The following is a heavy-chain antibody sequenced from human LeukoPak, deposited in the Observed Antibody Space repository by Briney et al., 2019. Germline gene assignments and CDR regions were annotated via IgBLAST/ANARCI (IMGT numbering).Heavy chain of an antibody. Sequence: SQTLSLTCAISGDSFSSNSATWNWIRQSPSRGLEWLGRTYYRSKWLNDYAVSVKSRITIKPDTSKNQFSLQLNSVTPEDTAVYYCVRARYCSGGSCYYGLDVWGQGTTVTVS. D-gene: IGHD2-15*01. J-gene: IGHJ6*02. CDR1: GDSFSSNSAT. V-gene: IGHV6-1*01. CDR2: TYYRSKWLN. CDR3: VRARYCSGGSCYYGLDV.